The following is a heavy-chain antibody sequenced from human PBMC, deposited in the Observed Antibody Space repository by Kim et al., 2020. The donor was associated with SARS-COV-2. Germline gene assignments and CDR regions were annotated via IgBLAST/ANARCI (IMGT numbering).Heavy chain of an antibody. J-gene: IGHJ6*02. D-gene: IGHD1-7*01. V-gene: IGHV1-18*04. CDR2: ISAYNGNT. CDR1: GYTFTSYG. CDR3: AREELHYYYYGMDV. Sequence: ASVKVSCKASGYTFTSYGISWVRQAPGQGLEWMGWISAYNGNTNYAQKLQGRVTMTTDTSTSTAYMELRSLRSDDTAVYYCAREELHYYYYGMDVWGQGTTVTVSS.